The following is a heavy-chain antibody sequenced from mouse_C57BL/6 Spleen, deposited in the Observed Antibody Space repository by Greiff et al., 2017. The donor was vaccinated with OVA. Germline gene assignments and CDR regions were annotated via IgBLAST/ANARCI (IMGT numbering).Heavy chain of an antibody. CDR3: ARRDYYGPDY. CDR1: GYSITSGYY. CDR2: IIYDGSN. V-gene: IGHV3-6*01. D-gene: IGHD1-2*01. J-gene: IGHJ2*01. Sequence: EVKLQQSGPGLVKPSQSLSLTCSVTGYSITSGYYWNWIRQFPGNKLEWMGYIIYDGSNNYNPSLKNRISITRDTSKNQFFLKLNSVTTEDTATYYCARRDYYGPDYWGQGTTLTVSS.